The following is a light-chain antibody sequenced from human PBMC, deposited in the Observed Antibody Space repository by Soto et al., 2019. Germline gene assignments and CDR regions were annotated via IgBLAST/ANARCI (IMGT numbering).Light chain of an antibody. CDR3: QQLFDYPLT. J-gene: IGKJ4*01. Sequence: EIVLAQSPATLSVSPGERVTLSCRARQSVGSNLAWYQQKPGQAPRLLIYGASSRATGIPDRFSGSGSGTDFTLTITSLQPEDFGTYYCQQLFDYPLTFGGGTK. CDR1: QSVGSN. V-gene: IGKV3D-15*01. CDR2: GAS.